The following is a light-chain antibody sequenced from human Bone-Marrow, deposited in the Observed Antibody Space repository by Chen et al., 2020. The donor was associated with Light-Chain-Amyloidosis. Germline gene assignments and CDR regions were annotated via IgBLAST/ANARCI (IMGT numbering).Light chain of an antibody. CDR3: QSADSSGTYEVI. CDR1: DLPTKY. J-gene: IGLJ2*01. V-gene: IGLV3-25*03. Sequence: SYELTQPPSVSVSPGQMARITCSGDDLPTKYAYWYQQKPGQAPVLVIHRDTERPSGISERFSGSSSGTTATLTISGVPAEDEADYHCQSADSSGTYEVIFGGGTKLTVL. CDR2: RDT.